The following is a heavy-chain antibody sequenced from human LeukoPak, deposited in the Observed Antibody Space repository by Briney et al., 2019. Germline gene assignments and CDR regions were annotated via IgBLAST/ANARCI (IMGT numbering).Heavy chain of an antibody. Sequence: GGSLRLSCAASGFTFSSYSTNWVRQAPGKGLEWVSSISSSSSYIYYADSVKGRFTISRDNAKNSLYLQMNSLRAEDTAVYYCAKHWVSSGWYTDYWGQGTLVTVSS. CDR3: AKHWVSSGWYTDY. CDR1: GFTFSSYS. D-gene: IGHD6-19*01. CDR2: ISSSSSYI. V-gene: IGHV3-21*04. J-gene: IGHJ4*02.